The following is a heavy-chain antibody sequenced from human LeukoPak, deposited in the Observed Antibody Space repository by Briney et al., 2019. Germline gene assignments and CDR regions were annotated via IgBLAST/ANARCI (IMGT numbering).Heavy chain of an antibody. Sequence: ASVEVSCKASGYTFTGYYMHWVRQAPGQGLEWMGWINPNSGGTNYAQKFQGRVTMTRDTSISTAYMELSRLRSDDTAVYYCARHSYSGSSPRSLDYWGQGTLVTVSS. CDR1: GYTFTGYY. J-gene: IGHJ4*02. V-gene: IGHV1-2*02. D-gene: IGHD3-10*01. CDR2: INPNSGGT. CDR3: ARHSYSGSSPRSLDY.